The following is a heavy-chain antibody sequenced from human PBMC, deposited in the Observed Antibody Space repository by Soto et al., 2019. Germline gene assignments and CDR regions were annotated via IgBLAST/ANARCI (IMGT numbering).Heavy chain of an antibody. CDR1: GGTFSSYA. Sequence: GASVKVSCKASGGTFSSYAISWVRQAPGQGLEWMGGIIPIFGTANYAQKFQGRVTITRDTSASTAYMELSSLRSEDTAVYYCAISPYTPLGSLDYWGQGTLVTVSS. D-gene: IGHD2-15*01. J-gene: IGHJ4*02. CDR2: IIPIFGTA. V-gene: IGHV1-69*05. CDR3: AISPYTPLGSLDY.